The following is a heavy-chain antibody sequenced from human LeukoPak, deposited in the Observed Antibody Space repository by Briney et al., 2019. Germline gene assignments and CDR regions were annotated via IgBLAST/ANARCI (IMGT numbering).Heavy chain of an antibody. J-gene: IGHJ5*02. CDR1: GGSISSGDYY. CDR3: ARDPYCSSTSCYLNWFDP. Sequence: SETLSLTCTVSGGSISSGDYYWSWIRQPPGKGLEWIGYINYSGSTYFNPSLKSRVTISVDTSKNQFSLKVRSVTAADTAVYYCARDPYCSSTSCYLNWFDPWGQGTLVTVSS. CDR2: INYSGST. D-gene: IGHD2-2*01. V-gene: IGHV4-30-4*02.